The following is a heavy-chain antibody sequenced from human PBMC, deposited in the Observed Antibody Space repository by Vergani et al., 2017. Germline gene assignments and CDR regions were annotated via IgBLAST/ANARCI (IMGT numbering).Heavy chain of an antibody. CDR2: VRNKEDGGRP. CDR1: GFTFTDYG. D-gene: IGHD6-13*01. V-gene: IGHV3-49*04. CDR3: ETGLPGSSWSTY. Sequence: EVQLVESGGGLEQPGRSLRLSCRASGFTFTDYGISWVRQAPGKGLEWVGFVRNKEDGGRPEHASSVKGRYNISRDDSKAIDYLKMNSMKTEDTAVYYCETGLPGSSWSTYWGQGSLVTVSS. J-gene: IGHJ4*03.